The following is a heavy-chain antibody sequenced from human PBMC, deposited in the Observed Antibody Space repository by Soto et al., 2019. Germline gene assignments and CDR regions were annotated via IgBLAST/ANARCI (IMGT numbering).Heavy chain of an antibody. CDR3: ARHVLGYDFWSGYYSYYYYGMDV. CDR1: GYRFTSYW. D-gene: IGHD3-3*01. Sequence: PGESLKISCKGSGYRFTSYWIGWVRQMPGKGLEWMGIIYPGDSDTRYSPSFQGQVTISADKSISTAYLQWSSLKASDTAMYYCARHVLGYDFWSGYYSYYYYGMDVWGQGTTVTVSS. J-gene: IGHJ6*02. CDR2: IYPGDSDT. V-gene: IGHV5-51*01.